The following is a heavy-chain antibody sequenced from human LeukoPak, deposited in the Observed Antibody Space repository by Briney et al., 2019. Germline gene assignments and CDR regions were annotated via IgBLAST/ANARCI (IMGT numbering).Heavy chain of an antibody. CDR2: ISAYNGNT. J-gene: IGHJ4*02. V-gene: IGHV1-18*01. D-gene: IGHD3-3*01. CDR3: ARYSSYYDFWSGYYYYFDY. CDR1: GYTFTSYG. Sequence: ASVTVSCKASGYTFTSYGISWVRQAPGQGLEWMGWISAYNGNTNYAQKLQGRVTMTTDTSTSTAHMELRSLRSDDTAVYYCARYSSYYDFWSGYYYYFDYWGQGTLVTVSS.